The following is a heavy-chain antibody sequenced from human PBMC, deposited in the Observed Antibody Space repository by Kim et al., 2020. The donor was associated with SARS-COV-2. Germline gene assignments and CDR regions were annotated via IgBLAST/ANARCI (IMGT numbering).Heavy chain of an antibody. Sequence: SETLSLTCAVYGGSFSGYYWSWIRQPPGKGLEWIGEINHSGSTNYNPSLKSRVTISGDTSKNQFSLRLSSVTAADTAVYYCAGGPSWVYYYYGMDGWGQG. CDR1: GGSFSGYY. J-gene: IGHJ6*02. V-gene: IGHV4-34*01. CDR3: AGGPSWVYYYYGMDG. CDR2: INHSGST.